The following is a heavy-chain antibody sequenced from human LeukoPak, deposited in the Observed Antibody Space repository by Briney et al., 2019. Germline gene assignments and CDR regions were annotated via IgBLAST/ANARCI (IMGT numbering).Heavy chain of an antibody. V-gene: IGHV1-2*02. J-gene: IGHJ4*02. Sequence: ASVKVSCKASGYTFTGYYMHWVRQAPGQGLEWMGWINPNSGGTNYAQKFQGRVTMTRDTSISTAYMELSRLRSDDTAVYYCARDIILTGITTDMKVVVWGQGTLVTVSS. D-gene: IGHD3-9*01. CDR3: ARDIILTGITTDMKVVV. CDR2: INPNSGGT. CDR1: GYTFTGYY.